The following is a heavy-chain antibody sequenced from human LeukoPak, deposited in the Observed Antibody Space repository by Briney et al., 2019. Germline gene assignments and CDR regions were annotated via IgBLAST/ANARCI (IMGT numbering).Heavy chain of an antibody. V-gene: IGHV4-39*07. CDR1: GGSISSSSYY. CDR3: AREDMQVAIYYFDY. D-gene: IGHD2-15*01. J-gene: IGHJ4*02. CDR2: IYYSGST. Sequence: TSSETLSLTCTVSGGSISSSSYYWGWIRQPPGKGLEWIGSIYYSGSTYYNPSLKSRVTISVDTSKNQFSLKLSSVTAADTAVYYCAREDMQVAIYYFDYWGQGTLVTVSS.